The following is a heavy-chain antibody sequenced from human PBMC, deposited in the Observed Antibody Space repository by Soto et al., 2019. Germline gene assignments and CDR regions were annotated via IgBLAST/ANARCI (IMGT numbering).Heavy chain of an antibody. CDR3: TRAICYSEY. Sequence: QVQLQQSGPGLVKPSETLFLTCTVSGGSIHNHYWSWIQQPPGKGLEWLGYGYYNGITNYNPSLKSQVTMSADPSKDPLSLNLTSLTAGDSAVYYFTRAICYSEYWGQGTLVTVSS. J-gene: IGHJ4*02. D-gene: IGHD2-2*01. V-gene: IGHV4-59*11. CDR2: GYYNGIT. CDR1: GGSIHNHY.